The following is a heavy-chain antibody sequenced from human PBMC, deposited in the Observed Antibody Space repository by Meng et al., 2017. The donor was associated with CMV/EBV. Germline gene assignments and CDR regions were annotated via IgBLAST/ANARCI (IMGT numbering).Heavy chain of an antibody. V-gene: IGHV4-34*01. CDR3: AGARAARYRYYYYYGMDV. CDR1: AASFSGDY. J-gene: IGHJ6*02. D-gene: IGHD6-6*01. CDR2: INHSGST. Sequence: CAVYAASFSGDYWSWIRQPPGKGLEWIEEINHSGSTNYNPSLKSRVTISADTSKNQLSLKLSSVTAADTPVCYCAGARAARYRYYYYYGMDVWGQGTTVTVSS.